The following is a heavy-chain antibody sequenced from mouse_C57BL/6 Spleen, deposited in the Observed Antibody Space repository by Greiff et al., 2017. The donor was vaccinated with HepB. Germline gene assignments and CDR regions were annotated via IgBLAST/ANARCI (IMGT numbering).Heavy chain of an antibody. Sequence: EVQLVESGGGLVQPGGSLKLSCAASGFTFSDYGMAWVRQAPRKGPEWVAFISNLAYSIYYADTVTGRFTISRENAKNTRYLEMSSLRSEDTAMYDCARHYGSSYEGYFDYWGQGTTLTVSS. CDR3: ARHYGSSYEGYFDY. CDR1: GFTFSDYG. CDR2: ISNLAYSI. J-gene: IGHJ2*01. D-gene: IGHD1-1*01. V-gene: IGHV5-15*01.